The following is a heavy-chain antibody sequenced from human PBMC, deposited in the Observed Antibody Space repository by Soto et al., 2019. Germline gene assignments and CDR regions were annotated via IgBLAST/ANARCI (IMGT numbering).Heavy chain of an antibody. V-gene: IGHV4-31*03. J-gene: IGHJ5*02. CDR1: GGSISSGGYY. CDR3: ATGHSVPHYYGSGSYYNRHNWFDP. D-gene: IGHD3-10*01. Sequence: SETLSLTCTVSGGSISSGGYYWSWIRQHPGKGLEWIGYIYYSGSTYYNPSLKSRVTISVDTSKNQLSLKLSSVTAADTAVYYCATGHSVPHYYGSGSYYNRHNWFDPWGQGTLVTVSS. CDR2: IYYSGST.